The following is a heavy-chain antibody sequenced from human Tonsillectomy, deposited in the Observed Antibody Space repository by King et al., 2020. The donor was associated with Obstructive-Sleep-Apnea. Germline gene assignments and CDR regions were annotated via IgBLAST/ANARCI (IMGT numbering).Heavy chain of an antibody. V-gene: IGHV3-23*04. CDR2: ISGSGGNT. CDR3: AKGRGYNYPNWYFDF. Sequence: VQLVESGGGLVQPGGSLRLSCAASGFTFSSYAMSWVRQAPGKGLEWVSTISGSGGNTYYADSVKGRFTISRDNSKNTQYLQMNSLRAEDTAVYYCAKGRGYNYPNWYFDFWGRGTLVTVSS. CDR1: GFTFSSYA. J-gene: IGHJ2*01. D-gene: IGHD5-18*01.